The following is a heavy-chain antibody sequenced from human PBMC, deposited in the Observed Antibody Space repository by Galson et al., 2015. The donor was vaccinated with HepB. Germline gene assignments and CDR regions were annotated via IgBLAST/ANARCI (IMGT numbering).Heavy chain of an antibody. V-gene: IGHV3-73*01. CDR1: GFTFSGSA. CDR2: IRSKANSYAT. Sequence: SLRLSCAASGFTFSGSAMHWVRQASGEGLEWVGRIRSKANSYATAYAASVKGRFTISRDDSKNTAYLQMNSLKTEDTAVYYCTRHNADSGSFPLWNWGQGTLVTVSS. J-gene: IGHJ4*02. CDR3: TRHNADSGSFPLWN. D-gene: IGHD1-26*01.